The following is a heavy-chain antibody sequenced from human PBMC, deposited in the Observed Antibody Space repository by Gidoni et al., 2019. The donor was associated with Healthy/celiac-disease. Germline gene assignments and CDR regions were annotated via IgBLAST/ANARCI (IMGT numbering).Heavy chain of an antibody. CDR3: ARGSGSWYFTWFDP. V-gene: IGHV3-11*05. D-gene: IGHD6-13*01. J-gene: IGHJ5*02. Sequence: GRFTISRDNAKNSLYLQMNSLRAEDTAVYYCARGSGSWYFTWFDPWGQGTLVTVSS.